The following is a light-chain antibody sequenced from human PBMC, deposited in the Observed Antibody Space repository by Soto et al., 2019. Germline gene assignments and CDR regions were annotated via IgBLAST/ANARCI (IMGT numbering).Light chain of an antibody. Sequence: EIVMTKSPGTLSLSPGERATLACRASQSVSTSYLAWYQQKPGQAPRLLIYGASSRATGIPDRFSGTGSGTDFTLTISRLELEDFAMYYCQHYDTSPPITFGQGTRLEIK. CDR3: QHYDTSPPIT. CDR1: QSVSTSY. J-gene: IGKJ5*01. V-gene: IGKV3-20*01. CDR2: GAS.